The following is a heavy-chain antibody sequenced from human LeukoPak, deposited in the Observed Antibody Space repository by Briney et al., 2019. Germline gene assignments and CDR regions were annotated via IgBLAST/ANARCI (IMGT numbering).Heavy chain of an antibody. CDR3: AKDNLRKLTSEYYFDS. CDR2: ISWNSDNI. Sequence: GGSLRLSCAASGFIFDDYAMHWVRQGPGKGLEWVSSISWNSDNIKYVDSVKGRFTISRDNNKNSLYLQMNSLRTEDTALYYCAKDNLRKLTSEYYFDSWGQGTLVTVSS. J-gene: IGHJ4*02. CDR1: GFIFDDYA. D-gene: IGHD1-14*01. V-gene: IGHV3-9*01.